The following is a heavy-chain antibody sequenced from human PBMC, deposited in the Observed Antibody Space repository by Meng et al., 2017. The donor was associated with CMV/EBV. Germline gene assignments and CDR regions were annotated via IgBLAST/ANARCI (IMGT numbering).Heavy chain of an antibody. CDR3: ARSVVVIATRRGYFDL. J-gene: IGHJ2*01. D-gene: IGHD2-21*01. CDR1: GGSFSGYY. Sequence: YGGSFSGYYCSWIRQPPGKGLEWIGEINHSGSTNYNPSLKSRVTISVDTSKNQFSLKLSSVTAADTAVYYCARSVVVIATRRGYFDLWGRGTLVTVSS. V-gene: IGHV4-34*01. CDR2: INHSGST.